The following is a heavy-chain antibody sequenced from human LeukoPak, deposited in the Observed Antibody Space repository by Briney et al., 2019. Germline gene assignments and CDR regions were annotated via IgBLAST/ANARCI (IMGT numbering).Heavy chain of an antibody. D-gene: IGHD1-7*01. CDR3: ARDSPESNWNFGLRFDP. CDR2: ISYDGSNK. Sequence: GGSLRLSCAASGFTFSSYAMHWVRQAPGKGLEWVAVISYDGSNKYYADSVKGRFTISRDNSKNTLYLQMNSLRAEDTAVYYCARDSPESNWNFGLRFDPWGQGTLVTVSS. V-gene: IGHV3-30*04. CDR1: GFTFSSYA. J-gene: IGHJ5*02.